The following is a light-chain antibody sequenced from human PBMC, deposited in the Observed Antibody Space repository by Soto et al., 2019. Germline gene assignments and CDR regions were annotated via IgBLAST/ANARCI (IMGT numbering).Light chain of an antibody. CDR3: QQYHNSPRT. CDR2: AAS. V-gene: IGKV3-20*01. CDR1: QSVSSGS. Sequence: EIVLTQSPGALSLSPGERATLSCRASQSVSSGSLAWYQQKTGQAPRLLIYAASARATGIPDRFSGSGSGTDFTLTVIRLEPEDFAVYYCQQYHNSPRTFGQGTKVDIK. J-gene: IGKJ1*01.